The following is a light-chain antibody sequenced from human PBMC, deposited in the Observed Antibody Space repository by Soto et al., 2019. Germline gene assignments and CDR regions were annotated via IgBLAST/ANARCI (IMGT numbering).Light chain of an antibody. J-gene: IGKJ4*01. CDR3: QQYNSYPPT. CDR2: KAS. V-gene: IGKV1-5*03. Sequence: DIQMTQSPSTLSASVGDRVTITCRASQSISSWLAWYQQKPGKAPKLLIYKASSLESGVPSRFSGSESGTEFTLTISSLQPDDFATYYCQQYNSYPPTFGGGTKVEIK. CDR1: QSISSW.